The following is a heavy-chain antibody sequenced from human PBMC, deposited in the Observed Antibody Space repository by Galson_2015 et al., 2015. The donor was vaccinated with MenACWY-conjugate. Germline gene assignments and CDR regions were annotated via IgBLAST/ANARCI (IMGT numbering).Heavy chain of an antibody. Sequence: LSLTCTVSAGSISSYYWNWIRQPPGKGLEWIGYIYYTGSTNYNASLKSRVTISVDTSKNQFSLNLSSVTAADTAVYYCARGAVPAYYYFYVDVWGKGTTVTASS. V-gene: IGHV4-59*01. J-gene: IGHJ6*03. D-gene: IGHD6-19*01. CDR2: IYYTGST. CDR1: AGSISSYY. CDR3: ARGAVPAYYYFYVDV.